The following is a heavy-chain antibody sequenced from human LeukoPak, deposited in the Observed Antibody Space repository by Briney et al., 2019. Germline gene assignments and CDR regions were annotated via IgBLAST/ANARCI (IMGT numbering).Heavy chain of an antibody. Sequence: SEKVSCKASGYTFTSYSISWVRQAPGQGLEWMGWISAYTGNTIYAQKAKGRVTMTTDTSTSTAYMELRSLKSDDTAVYYCARASYCSDGSCYSDYWGQGTLVTVSS. V-gene: IGHV1-18*01. CDR3: ARASYCSDGSCYSDY. J-gene: IGHJ4*02. CDR2: ISAYTGNT. D-gene: IGHD2-15*01. CDR1: GYTFTSYS.